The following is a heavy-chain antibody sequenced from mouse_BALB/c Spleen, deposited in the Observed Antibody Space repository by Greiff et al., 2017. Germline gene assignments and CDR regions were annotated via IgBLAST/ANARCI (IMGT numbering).Heavy chain of an antibody. CDR1: GYNFTSYW. CDR3: ARSGYGNYAWFAY. J-gene: IGHJ3*01. CDR2: IYPGSGST. D-gene: IGHD2-10*02. Sequence: QVQLKQPGAELVKPGTSVKLSCKASGYNFTSYWINWVKLRPGQGLEWIGDIYPGSGSTNYNEKFKSKATLTVDTSSSTAYMQLSSLASEDSALYYCARSGYGNYAWFAYWGQGTLVTVSA. V-gene: IGHV1-55*01.